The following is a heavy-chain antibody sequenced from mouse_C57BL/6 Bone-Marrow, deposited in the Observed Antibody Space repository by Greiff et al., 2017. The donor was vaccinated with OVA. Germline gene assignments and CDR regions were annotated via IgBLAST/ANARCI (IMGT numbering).Heavy chain of an antibody. CDR3: ARGTGSSLYYAMDY. D-gene: IGHD1-1*01. J-gene: IGHJ4*01. CDR2: INPNNGGT. V-gene: IGHV1-18*01. CDR1: GYTFTDYN. Sequence: EVKLMESGPELVKPGASVKIPCKASGYTFTDYNMDWVKQSHGKSLEWIGDINPNNGGTIYNQKFKGKATLTVDKSSSTAYMELRSLTSEDTAVYYCARGTGSSLYYAMDYWGQGTSVTVSS.